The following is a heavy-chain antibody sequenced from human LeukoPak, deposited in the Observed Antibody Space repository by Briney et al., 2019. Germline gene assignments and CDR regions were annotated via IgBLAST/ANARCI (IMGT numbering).Heavy chain of an antibody. CDR3: AKNLLGSESFSWYFDL. J-gene: IGHJ2*01. V-gene: IGHV3-30*18. CDR2: ISDDGSNK. D-gene: IGHD1-26*01. CDR1: GFTFSNYG. Sequence: GGSLRLSCAASGFTFSNYGMHYVRQAPGKGLGGVAVISDDGSNKYYVYSVNGRFTISRDNYKNTLYLQMNSLRAEDTAVYYCAKNLLGSESFSWYFDLWGRGTLVTVSS.